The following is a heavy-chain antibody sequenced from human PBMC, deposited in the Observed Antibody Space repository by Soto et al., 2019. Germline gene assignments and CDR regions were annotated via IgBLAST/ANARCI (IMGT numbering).Heavy chain of an antibody. V-gene: IGHV3-15*07. J-gene: IGHJ6*02. CDR2: IKSKTDGGTT. D-gene: IGHD3-22*01. CDR1: SVSNAW. CDR3: TTDYRPYYESREGYGMDV. Sequence: SVSNAWMNWVRQAPGKGLEWVGRIKSKTDGGTTDCAAPVKGRFTISRDDSKNTLYLQMNSLKTEDTAVYYCTTDYRPYYESREGYGMDVWGQGTPVTVS.